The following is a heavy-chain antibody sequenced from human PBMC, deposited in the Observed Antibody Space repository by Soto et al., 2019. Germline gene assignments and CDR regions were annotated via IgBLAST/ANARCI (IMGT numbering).Heavy chain of an antibody. J-gene: IGHJ6*02. CDR1: GGTFSSYA. CDR3: ARAGDIVVVVAATRYYYGMDV. V-gene: IGHV1-69*12. CDR2: IIPIFGTA. D-gene: IGHD2-15*01. Sequence: QVQLVQSGAEVKKPGSSVKVSCKASGGTFSSYAICWVRQAPGQGHEWMGGIIPIFGTANYAQKFQGRVTITADESTSTAYMELSSLRSEDTAVYYCARAGDIVVVVAATRYYYGMDVWGQGTTVTVSS.